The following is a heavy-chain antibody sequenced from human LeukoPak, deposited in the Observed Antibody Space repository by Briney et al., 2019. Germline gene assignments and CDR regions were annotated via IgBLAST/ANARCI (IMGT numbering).Heavy chain of an antibody. CDR1: GGSISGFY. Sequence: PSETLSLTCTVSGGSISGFYCSWIRQPPGKGLEWIGYIYHSGSTNYNPSLQSRVTISVDTSKNQFSLNLNSVTAADTAVYYCARGGAARLHFQNWGQGTLVTVSS. J-gene: IGHJ1*01. D-gene: IGHD6-6*01. V-gene: IGHV4-59*01. CDR3: ARGGAARLHFQN. CDR2: IYHSGST.